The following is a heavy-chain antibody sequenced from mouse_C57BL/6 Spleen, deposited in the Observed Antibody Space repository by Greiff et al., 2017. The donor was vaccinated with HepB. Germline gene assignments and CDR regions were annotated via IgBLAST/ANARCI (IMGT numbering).Heavy chain of an antibody. J-gene: IGHJ2*01. CDR2: ISSGGSYT. D-gene: IGHD1-1*01. Sequence: EVKVVESGGDLVKPGGSLKLSCAASGFTFSSYGMSWVRQTPDKRLEWVATISSGGSYTYYPDSVKGRFTISRDNAKNTLYLQMSSLKSEDTAMYYCARHGSRPYFDYWGQGTTLTVSS. V-gene: IGHV5-6*01. CDR3: ARHGSRPYFDY. CDR1: GFTFSSYG.